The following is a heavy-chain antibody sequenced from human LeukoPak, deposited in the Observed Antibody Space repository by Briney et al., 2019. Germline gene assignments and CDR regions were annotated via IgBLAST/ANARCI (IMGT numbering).Heavy chain of an antibody. Sequence: GGSLRLSCAASGLTFSSYSMNWVRQAPGKGLEWVSSISSSSSYIYYADSVKGRFTIYRDNAKHSLYLQMNSLRAEDTAVYYCARDDIVVVPAAQGDYYYYMDVWGKGTTVTVSS. CDR2: ISSSSSYI. CDR3: ARDDIVVVPAAQGDYYYYMDV. D-gene: IGHD2-2*01. CDR1: GLTFSSYS. J-gene: IGHJ6*03. V-gene: IGHV3-21*01.